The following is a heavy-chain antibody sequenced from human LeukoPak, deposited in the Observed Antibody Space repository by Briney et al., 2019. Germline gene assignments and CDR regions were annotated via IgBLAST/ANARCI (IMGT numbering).Heavy chain of an antibody. V-gene: IGHV3-53*01. D-gene: IGHD3-3*01. J-gene: IGHJ4*02. Sequence: SGGSLRLSCAASGFTVSSNYMSWVRQAPGKGLEWVSVIYSGGSTYYADSVKGRFTISRDNSKNTLYLQMNSLRAEDTAVYYCARGSPGGLRFLEWSGYYFDYWGQGTLVTVSS. CDR1: GFTVSSNY. CDR2: IYSGGST. CDR3: ARGSPGGLRFLEWSGYYFDY.